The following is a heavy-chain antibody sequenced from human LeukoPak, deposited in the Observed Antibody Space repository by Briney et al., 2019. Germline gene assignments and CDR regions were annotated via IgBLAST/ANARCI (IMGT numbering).Heavy chain of an antibody. V-gene: IGHV3-48*03. CDR3: ASDYYNSSGYYGDAFDI. CDR1: GFTFTTYE. Sequence: GGSLRLSCAASGFTFTTYEMNWVRQAPGKGLEWVSYISRSGSGIDYADSVKGRFTISRDNAKNSLYLQMNSLRAEDTAVYYCASDYYNSSGYYGDAFDIWGQGTMVTVSS. D-gene: IGHD3-22*01. J-gene: IGHJ3*02. CDR2: ISRSGSGI.